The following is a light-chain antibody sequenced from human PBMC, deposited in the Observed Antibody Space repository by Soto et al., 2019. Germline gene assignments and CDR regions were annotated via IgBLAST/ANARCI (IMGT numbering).Light chain of an antibody. CDR3: RQASTFPFT. CDR2: AAS. CDR1: QVISSW. Sequence: DIQMTQSPSSLSASVGDRVTITCRASQVISSWLVWYQQKPGNAPKLLIYAASNLQSGVPSRFSGSASGTEFTLTISSLQPEDFATYYCRQASTFPFTFGGGTEVQIK. J-gene: IGKJ4*01. V-gene: IGKV1-12*01.